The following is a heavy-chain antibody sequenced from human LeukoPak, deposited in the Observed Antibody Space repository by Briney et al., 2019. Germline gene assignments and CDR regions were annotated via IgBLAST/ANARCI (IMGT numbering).Heavy chain of an antibody. D-gene: IGHD3/OR15-3a*01. V-gene: IGHV1-8*03. J-gene: IGHJ3*01. Sequence: ASVKVSCKAAGYSFATFHINWVRQAPGQGPEWMGWVNPDTGNTGFAQKFQGRVTITQNSSVTTVYMELTSLTSEDTAIYYCARRGLVAGIYDLVYGFDLWGQGTMVTVSS. CDR1: GYSFATFH. CDR2: VNPDTGNT. CDR3: ARRGLVAGIYDLVYGFDL.